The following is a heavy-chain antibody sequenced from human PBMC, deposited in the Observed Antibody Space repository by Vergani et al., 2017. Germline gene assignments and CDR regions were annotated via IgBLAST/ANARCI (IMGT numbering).Heavy chain of an antibody. D-gene: IGHD3-9*01. CDR3: ARAPLRYFDWLPQGYFDY. Sequence: QVQLQQWGAGLLKPSETLSLTCAVYGGSFSGYYWSWIRQPPGKGLEWIGEINHSGSTNYNPSLKSRVTISVDTSKNQFSLKLSSVTAADTAVYYCARAPLRYFDWLPQGYFDYWGQGTLVTVSS. CDR2: INHSGST. J-gene: IGHJ4*02. CDR1: GGSFSGYY. V-gene: IGHV4-34*01.